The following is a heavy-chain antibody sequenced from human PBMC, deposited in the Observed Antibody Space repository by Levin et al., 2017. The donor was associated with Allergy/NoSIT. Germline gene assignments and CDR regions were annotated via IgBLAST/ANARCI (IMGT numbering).Heavy chain of an antibody. CDR3: AKLREGSWFDP. D-gene: IGHD1-7*01. CDR1: GGSISSYY. CDR2: IYYSGST. Sequence: GSLRLSCTVSGGSISSYYWSWIRQPPGKGLEWIGYIYYSGSTNYNPSLKSRVTISVDTSKNQFSLKLSSVTAADTAVYYCAKLREGSWFDPWGQGTLVTVPS. V-gene: IGHV4-59*01. J-gene: IGHJ5*02.